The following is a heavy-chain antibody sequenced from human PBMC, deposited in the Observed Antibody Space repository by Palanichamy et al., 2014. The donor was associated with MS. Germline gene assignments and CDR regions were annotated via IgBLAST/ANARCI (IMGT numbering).Heavy chain of an antibody. CDR3: TRWGTSCGNEACYSDY. Sequence: GLIQPGGSVRLSCEASGFSFSDYAMAWVRQAPGQGLACVSVISYNGADTRYADSVKGRFTISRDNSRSTLYLRMNSLRVDDTAVYYCTRWGTSCGNEACYSDYWGQGTLVTVSS. V-gene: IGHV3-23*01. J-gene: IGHJ4*02. CDR1: GFSFSDYA. D-gene: IGHD3-16*01. CDR2: ISYNGADT.